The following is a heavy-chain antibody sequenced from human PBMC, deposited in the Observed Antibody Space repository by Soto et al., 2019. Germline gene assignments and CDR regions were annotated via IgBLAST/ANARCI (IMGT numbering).Heavy chain of an antibody. Sequence: QLRLQESGSGLVKPSQTLSLTCAVSGGSISSGNDSWSWIRQPPGKGREWIGYIFHSGGPYYNPSLKSRVTISVDRSKNQFSLRLSSVTAADTAVYYCARDLHDYGDWYFDLWGRGTLVTVSS. D-gene: IGHD4-17*01. J-gene: IGHJ2*01. CDR2: IFHSGGP. CDR3: ARDLHDYGDWYFDL. V-gene: IGHV4-30-2*01. CDR1: GGSISSGNDS.